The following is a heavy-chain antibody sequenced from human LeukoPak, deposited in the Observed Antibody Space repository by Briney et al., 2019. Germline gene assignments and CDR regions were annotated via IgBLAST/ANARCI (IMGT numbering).Heavy chain of an antibody. CDR3: AGLVGRYSSGLYYYYFDY. V-gene: IGHV4-4*02. CDR2: MYLSGTT. J-gene: IGHJ4*02. Sequence: SGTLSLTCTVSGDSINSLDLWSWVRQPPGKGLEWIGEMYLSGTTHSNPSVKSRVTISIDKSKNQFFLSLSSVIAADTAVYYCAGLVGRYSSGLYYYYFDYWGQGTLVTVSS. D-gene: IGHD3-22*01. CDR1: GDSINSLDL.